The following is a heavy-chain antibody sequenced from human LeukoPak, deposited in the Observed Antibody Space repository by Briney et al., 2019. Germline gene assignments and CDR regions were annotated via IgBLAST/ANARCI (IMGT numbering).Heavy chain of an antibody. J-gene: IGHJ4*02. D-gene: IGHD2-2*01. CDR3: ARLGDDCSSTSCPDY. CDR2: IDPSDSYT. Sequence: GESLGISCKGSGYRFTSYWISWVRQMPGKGLEWMGRIDPSDSYTNYSPSFQGHVTISADKSISTAYLQWSSLKASDTAMYYCARLGDDCSSTSCPDYWGQGTLVTVSS. CDR1: GYRFTSYW. V-gene: IGHV5-10-1*01.